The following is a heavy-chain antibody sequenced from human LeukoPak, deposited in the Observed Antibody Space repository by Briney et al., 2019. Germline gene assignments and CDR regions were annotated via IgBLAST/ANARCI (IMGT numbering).Heavy chain of an antibody. Sequence: SETLSLTCTVSGGSISSYYWSWIRQPPGKGLEWIGYIYYSGSTNYNPSLKSRVTISVDTSKNQFSLKLSSVTAADAAVYYCARAPDIVVVPAAMMDSWFDPWGQGTLVTVSS. D-gene: IGHD2-2*01. CDR2: IYYSGST. CDR3: ARAPDIVVVPAAMMDSWFDP. V-gene: IGHV4-59*12. CDR1: GGSISSYY. J-gene: IGHJ5*02.